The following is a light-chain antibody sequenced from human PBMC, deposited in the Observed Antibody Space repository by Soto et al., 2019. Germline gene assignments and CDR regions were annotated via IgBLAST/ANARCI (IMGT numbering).Light chain of an antibody. V-gene: IGKV3-15*01. CDR1: QSVSSN. CDR2: GAS. CDR3: QQYNNWWT. Sequence: EIVMTQSTATLYVSPGERATLSCRASQSVSSNLAWYQQKPGQAPRLLIYGASTRATGIPARFSGSGSGTEFTLTISSLQSEDFAVYYCQQYNNWWTFGQGTKVEIK. J-gene: IGKJ1*01.